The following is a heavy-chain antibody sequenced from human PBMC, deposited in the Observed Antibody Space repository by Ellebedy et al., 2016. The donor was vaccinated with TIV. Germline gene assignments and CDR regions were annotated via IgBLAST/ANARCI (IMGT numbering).Heavy chain of an antibody. Sequence: AASVKVSCKASGYTFTGYFLHWVRQAPGQGLEWMGWINPNTGGTNYAQKFQGRVIMTRDTSINTVYMAMSRLRSDDTAVYYCARVHLFGWNDKGLDPWGQGTLVTVSS. CDR1: GYTFTGYF. CDR2: INPNTGGT. CDR3: ARVHLFGWNDKGLDP. J-gene: IGHJ5*02. D-gene: IGHD1-1*01. V-gene: IGHV1-2*02.